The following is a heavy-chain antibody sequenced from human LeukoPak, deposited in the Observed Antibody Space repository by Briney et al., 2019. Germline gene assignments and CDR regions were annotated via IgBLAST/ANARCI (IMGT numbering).Heavy chain of an antibody. D-gene: IGHD5-12*01. CDR3: ARGNLVATLYFDY. V-gene: IGHV4-34*01. CDR1: GGSISSYY. Sequence: PSETLSLTCTVSGGSISSYYWSWIRQPPGKGLEWIGEINHSGSTNYNPSLKSRVTISVDTSKNQFSLKLSSVTAADTAVYYCARGNLVATLYFDYWGQGALVTVSS. J-gene: IGHJ4*02. CDR2: INHSGST.